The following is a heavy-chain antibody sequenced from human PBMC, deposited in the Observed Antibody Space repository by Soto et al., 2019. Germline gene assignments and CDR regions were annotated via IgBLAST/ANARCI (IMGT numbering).Heavy chain of an antibody. J-gene: IGHJ6*02. CDR1: GYTFTGYY. V-gene: IGHV1-2*02. D-gene: IGHD2-21*01. CDR3: ASPREVSYSYFYFFTLDV. Sequence: GASVKVSCKASGYTFTGYYVHWVRQAPGHGLEWLGWIHLNSGGTNYAQSFQGRVTMTRDMSVSTVYMEMTGLSSDDTAVYYCASPREVSYSYFYFFTLDVWGQGTTVTVSS. CDR2: IHLNSGGT.